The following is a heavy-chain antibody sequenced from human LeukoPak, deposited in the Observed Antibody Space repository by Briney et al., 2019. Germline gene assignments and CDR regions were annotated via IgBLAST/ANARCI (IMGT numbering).Heavy chain of an antibody. Sequence: ASVKVPCKASGYTFTSYGISWVRQAPGQGLEWMGWISAYNGNTNYAQKLQGRVTMTTDTSTSTAYMELRSLRSDDTAVYYCARKGGQHYYYYYMDVWGKGTTVTVSS. CDR3: ARKGGQHYYYYYMDV. CDR2: ISAYNGNT. D-gene: IGHD3-16*01. J-gene: IGHJ6*03. CDR1: GYTFTSYG. V-gene: IGHV1-18*01.